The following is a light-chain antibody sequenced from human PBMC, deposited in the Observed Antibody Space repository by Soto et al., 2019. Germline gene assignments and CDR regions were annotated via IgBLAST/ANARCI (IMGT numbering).Light chain of an antibody. CDR2: AAS. Sequence: DIQMTQSPSSLSASVGDRVTITCRASQSISSYLNWYQQKPGKAPKLLIYAASSLQSGVPSRFSGSGSGTDFTLTISSLQPEDFATYYCQQSYSTPPYTFXQGTKGDIK. J-gene: IGKJ2*01. CDR1: QSISSY. CDR3: QQSYSTPPYT. V-gene: IGKV1-39*01.